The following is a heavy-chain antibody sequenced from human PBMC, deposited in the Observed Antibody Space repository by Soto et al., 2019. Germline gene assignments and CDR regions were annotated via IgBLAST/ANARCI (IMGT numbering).Heavy chain of an antibody. V-gene: IGHV3-23*01. CDR3: ARGSTDSYPGSRIFDF. CDR1: GFTFSDHY. Sequence: PGGSLRLSCAASGFTFSDHYMDWVRQAPGEGLGWVSTITDTGGDTKYADSVRGRFTMSRDNSKKTLYLQMNSLRVEDSALYYCARGSTDSYPGSRIFDFWGRGTLVAVSS. CDR2: ITDTGGDT. J-gene: IGHJ4*02. D-gene: IGHD3-10*01.